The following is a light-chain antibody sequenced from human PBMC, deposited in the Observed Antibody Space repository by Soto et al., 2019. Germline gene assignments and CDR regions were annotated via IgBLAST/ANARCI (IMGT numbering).Light chain of an antibody. Sequence: EIVLTQSPGTLSLSPGERATLSCRGSQSVSSSYLAWYQQKPGQAPRLLIYGASSRATGIPDRFSGSGSGTDFTLNISRLEPEDFAVYYCQQYGSSPQAWTFGQGTKLDIK. CDR1: QSVSSSY. CDR3: QQYGSSPQAWT. J-gene: IGKJ1*01. V-gene: IGKV3-20*01. CDR2: GAS.